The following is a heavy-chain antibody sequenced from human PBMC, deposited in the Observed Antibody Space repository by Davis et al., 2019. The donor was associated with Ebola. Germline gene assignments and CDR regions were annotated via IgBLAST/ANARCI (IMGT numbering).Heavy chain of an antibody. CDR3: ARDGDFDFWSDYHLDA. Sequence: PGGSLRLSCAGSGFIFSSYWIHWVRQRPGEGLVWVSRVNTNASRTLYADSVRGRFTLSRDNSKNTVYLQMNSLRVEDTAVYYCARDGDFDFWSDYHLDAWGPGTLVTVSS. D-gene: IGHD3-3*01. V-gene: IGHV3-74*03. J-gene: IGHJ5*02. CDR1: GFIFSSYW. CDR2: VNTNASRT.